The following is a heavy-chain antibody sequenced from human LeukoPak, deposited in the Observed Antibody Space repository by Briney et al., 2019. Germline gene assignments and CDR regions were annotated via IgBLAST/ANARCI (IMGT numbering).Heavy chain of an antibody. CDR1: GFTFNTYS. D-gene: IGHD5-18*01. J-gene: IGHJ3*02. CDR2: INSDGSST. CDR3: ARVWLRAFDI. V-gene: IGHV3-74*01. Sequence: TGGSLRLSCAASGFTFNTYSVNWVRQAPGKGLVWVSRINSDGSSTSYADSVKGRFTISRDNAKNTLYLQMNSLRAEDTAVYYCARVWLRAFDIWGQGTTVTVSS.